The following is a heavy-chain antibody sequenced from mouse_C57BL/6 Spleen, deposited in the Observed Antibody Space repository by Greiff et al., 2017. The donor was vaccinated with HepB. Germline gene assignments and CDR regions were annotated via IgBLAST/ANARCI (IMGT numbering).Heavy chain of an antibody. CDR2: INPNNGGT. Sequence: VQLKESGPELVKPGASVKIPCKASGYTFTDYNMDWVKQSHGKSLEWIGDINPNNGGTIYNQKFKGKATLTVDKSSSTAYMELRSLTSEDTAVYYCARGKEMYGYDGYYFDYWGQGTTLTVSS. CDR1: GYTFTDYN. J-gene: IGHJ2*01. CDR3: ARGKEMYGYDGYYFDY. D-gene: IGHD2-2*01. V-gene: IGHV1-18*01.